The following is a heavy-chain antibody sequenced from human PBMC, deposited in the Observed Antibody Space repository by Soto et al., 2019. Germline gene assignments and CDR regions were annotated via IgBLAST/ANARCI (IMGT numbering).Heavy chain of an antibody. J-gene: IGHJ6*02. CDR1: GFTFGDYA. CDR3: TRGGSPIFGVVITYYYYGMDV. D-gene: IGHD3-3*01. Sequence: GGSLRLSCTASGFTFGDYAMSWFRQAPGKGLEWVGFIRSKAYGGTTKYAASVKGRFTISRDDSKSIAYLQMNSLKTEDTAVYYCTRGGSPIFGVVITYYYYGMDVWGQGTTVTVSS. CDR2: IRSKAYGGTT. V-gene: IGHV3-49*03.